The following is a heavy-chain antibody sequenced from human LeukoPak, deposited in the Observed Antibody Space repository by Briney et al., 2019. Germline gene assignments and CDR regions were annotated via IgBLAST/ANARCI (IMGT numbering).Heavy chain of an antibody. V-gene: IGHV4-38-2*01. J-gene: IGHJ4*02. CDR2: IYHSGTT. CDR1: GYSISRGYY. Sequence: SETLSLTCAVSGYSISRGYYWGWIRQPPGEGLEWVGSIYHSGTTYYNPPLKSRVTISVDTSKNQLSLKLSSVTAADTAVYYCARNILPSPYYYDSSGSRYSFDYWGQGTLVTVSS. D-gene: IGHD3-22*01. CDR3: ARNILPSPYYYDSSGSRYSFDY.